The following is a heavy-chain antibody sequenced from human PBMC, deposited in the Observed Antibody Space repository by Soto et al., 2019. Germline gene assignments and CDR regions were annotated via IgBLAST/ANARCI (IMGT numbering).Heavy chain of an antibody. V-gene: IGHV3-23*01. D-gene: IGHD1-26*01. CDR3: AKPVRWDYYYYYGMDV. Sequence: RLSCAASGFTFSSYAMSWVRQAPGKGLEWVSAISGSGGSTYYADSVKGRFTISRDNSKNTLYLQMNSLRAEDTAVYYCAKPVRWDYYYYYGMDVWGQGTTVTVSS. CDR2: ISGSGGST. CDR1: GFTFSSYA. J-gene: IGHJ6*02.